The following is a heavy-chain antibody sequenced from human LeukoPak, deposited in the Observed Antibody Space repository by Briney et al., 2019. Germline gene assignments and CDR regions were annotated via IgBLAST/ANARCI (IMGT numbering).Heavy chain of an antibody. J-gene: IGHJ4*02. D-gene: IGHD2-21*01. CDR1: GFTFSNYA. CDR3: VRGVNYDS. Sequence: QPGGSLRLSCAASGFTFSNYAMNWVRQAPGKGLESVSAINNSGVSTYYADSVKGRFTISRDNSKNTLYLQMSSVRPEDTAVYYCVRGVNYDSWGQGTQVTVSS. CDR2: INNSGVST. V-gene: IGHV3-64D*06.